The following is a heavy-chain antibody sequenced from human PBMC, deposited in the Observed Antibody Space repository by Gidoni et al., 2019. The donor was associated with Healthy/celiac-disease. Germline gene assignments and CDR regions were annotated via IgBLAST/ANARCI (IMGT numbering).Heavy chain of an antibody. Sequence: QVQLQESGPGLVKPSGTLSLTSAVSGGSISSSNWWSWVRQPPAKGLEWIGEIYHSGSTKYNPSLKRRVTISVDKSKNQFSLKLSSVTAADTAVYYCARAPAFHEQQLASLIDYWGQGTLVTVSS. D-gene: IGHD6-13*01. J-gene: IGHJ4*02. V-gene: IGHV4-4*02. CDR3: ARAPAFHEQQLASLIDY. CDR1: GGSISSSNW. CDR2: IYHSGST.